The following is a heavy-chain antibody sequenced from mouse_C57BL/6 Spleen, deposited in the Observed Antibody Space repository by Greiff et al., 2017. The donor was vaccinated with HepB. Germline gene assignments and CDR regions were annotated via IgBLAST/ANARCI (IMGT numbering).Heavy chain of an antibody. Sequence: QVQLQQPGAELVKPGASVKLSCKASGYTFTSYWMQWVKQRPGQGLEWIGEIDPSDSYTNYNQKFKGKATLTVDTSSSTAYMQLSSLTSEDSAVYDCERGKYYAMDYWGQGTSVTVSS. V-gene: IGHV1-50*01. CDR3: ERGKYYAMDY. J-gene: IGHJ4*01. CDR2: IDPSDSYT. CDR1: GYTFTSYW.